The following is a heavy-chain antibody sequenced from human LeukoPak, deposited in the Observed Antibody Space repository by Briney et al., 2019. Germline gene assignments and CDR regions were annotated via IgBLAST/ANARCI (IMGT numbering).Heavy chain of an antibody. Sequence: KTSETLSLTCTVSGGSISSSSYHWGWIRQPPGKGLEWIGSIYYSGSTYYNPSLKSRVTISVDTSKNQFSLKLSSVTAADTAVYYCARPIQLWSNDAFAIWGQGTMVTVSS. J-gene: IGHJ3*02. CDR2: IYYSGST. V-gene: IGHV4-39*01. D-gene: IGHD5-18*01. CDR1: GGSISSSSYH. CDR3: ARPIQLWSNDAFAI.